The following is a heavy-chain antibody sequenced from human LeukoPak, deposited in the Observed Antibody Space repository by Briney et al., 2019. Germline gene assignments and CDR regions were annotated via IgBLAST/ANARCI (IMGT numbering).Heavy chain of an antibody. J-gene: IGHJ2*01. CDR2: IYSGGST. V-gene: IGHV3-53*01. CDR1: GFTVSSNY. Sequence: GGSLRLSCAASGFTVSSNYMSWVRQAPGKGLEWVSVIYSGGSTYYADSVKGRFTISRDNSKNTLYLQMNSLRAEDTAVYYCAGDSGIAVAGANWYFDLWGRGTLVTVSS. CDR3: AGDSGIAVAGANWYFDL. D-gene: IGHD6-19*01.